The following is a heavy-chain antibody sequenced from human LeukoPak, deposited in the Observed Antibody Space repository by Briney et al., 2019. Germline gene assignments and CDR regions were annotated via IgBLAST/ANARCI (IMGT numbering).Heavy chain of an antibody. J-gene: IGHJ5*02. V-gene: IGHV3-30*18. D-gene: IGHD6-19*01. CDR1: GFSFSSYG. Sequence: PGGSLRLSCAASGFSFSSYGMHWVRQAPGKGLEWVAVISFDESNNYYGDSVKGRFTISRDNFKNTLYQEMNSLTAEDTAVYYCAKDESSGWSFWFDPWGQGTLVTVSS. CDR3: AKDESSGWSFWFDP. CDR2: ISFDESNN.